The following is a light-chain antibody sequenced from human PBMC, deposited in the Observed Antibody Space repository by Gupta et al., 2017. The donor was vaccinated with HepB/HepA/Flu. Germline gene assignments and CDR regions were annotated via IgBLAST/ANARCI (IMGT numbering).Light chain of an antibody. CDR3: LLYYRGAVV. Sequence: QTVVTQEPSLTVSPVGTVTLTCAFSTGAVTSGYYPNWFQQKPGQAPKALIHSTDNKHSWTPDRFSGSLLGGKAALTLSGVQPEDEAEYYCLLYYRGAVVFGGGTRLTVL. V-gene: IGLV7-43*01. J-gene: IGLJ3*02. CDR2: STD. CDR1: TGAVTSGYY.